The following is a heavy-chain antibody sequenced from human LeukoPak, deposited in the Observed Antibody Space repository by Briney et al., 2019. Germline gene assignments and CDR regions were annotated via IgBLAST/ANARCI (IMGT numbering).Heavy chain of an antibody. V-gene: IGHV3-11*01. CDR2: ISDNGRTK. CDR3: AKRSYSSHWYYYYGMDV. Sequence: GGSLRLSCAASGLTFSDYHMSWIRQAPGKGLEWVSHISDNGRTKYYANSVQGRFTVSRDNAKNSLYLQMNSLRADDTAVYYCAKRSYSSHWYYYYGMDVWGQGTTVTVSS. CDR1: GLTFSDYH. D-gene: IGHD6-19*01. J-gene: IGHJ6*02.